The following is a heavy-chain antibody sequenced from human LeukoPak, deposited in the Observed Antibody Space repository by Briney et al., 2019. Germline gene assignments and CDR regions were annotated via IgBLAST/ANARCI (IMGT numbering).Heavy chain of an antibody. J-gene: IGHJ4*02. CDR2: IKLRGTT. D-gene: IGHD3-10*01. CDR1: GGSFSGYN. Sequence: PETLSLTCTVYGGSFSGYNWCWIRQTPRKGREWMGEIKLRGTTNYRPSLKSRVTVSVDTSKNQFCLNLSCVTAAETAVYYCARRSVRGVITPRSRRLASGGRGTRVTVS. V-gene: IGHV4-34*01. CDR3: ARRSVRGVITPRSRRLAS.